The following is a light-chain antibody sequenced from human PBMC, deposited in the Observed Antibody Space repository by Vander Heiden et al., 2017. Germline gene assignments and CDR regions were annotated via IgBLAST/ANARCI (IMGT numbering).Light chain of an antibody. CDR1: RSNIGAGFD. V-gene: IGLV1-40*01. J-gene: IGLJ1*01. CDR2: GNS. Sequence: QSVLTQPPSVSGAPGPRVTIPCTGNRSNIGAGFDVHWYQQLPGTTPNLLIFGNSNRPSGVPDRFSGSKSGTSASLAITWLQAEDEGDYYCQSYDSSLSAYVFGTGTKVTVL. CDR3: QSYDSSLSAYV.